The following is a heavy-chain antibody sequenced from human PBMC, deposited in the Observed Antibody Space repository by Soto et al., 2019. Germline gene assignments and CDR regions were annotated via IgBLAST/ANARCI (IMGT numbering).Heavy chain of an antibody. D-gene: IGHD3-3*01. V-gene: IGHV4-61*01. J-gene: IGHJ5*02. CDR2: VYYSGST. CDR3: ARGVLRFLQWFDT. CDR1: GASVNSENYY. Sequence: SETLSLTCTVSGASVNSENYYWSWIRQPPGKGLEWIGYVYYSGSTNYNPSLKSRATISLDTYKNQFSLKMTSMTSADKAFYYRARGVLRFLQWFDTWGQGTLVTVSS.